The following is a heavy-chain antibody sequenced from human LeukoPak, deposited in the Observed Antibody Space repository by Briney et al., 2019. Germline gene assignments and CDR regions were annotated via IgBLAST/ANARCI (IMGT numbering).Heavy chain of an antibody. J-gene: IGHJ4*02. CDR2: IYYSGST. CDR3: AREKGDSMAPFDY. D-gene: IGHD3-22*01. CDR1: GGSISSYY. Sequence: SETLSLTCTVSGGSISSYYWSWIRQPPGKGLEWIGYIYYSGSTNYNPSLKSRVTISVDTSKNQFSLKLSSVTAADTAVYYCAREKGDSMAPFDYWGQGTLVTVSS. V-gene: IGHV4-59*01.